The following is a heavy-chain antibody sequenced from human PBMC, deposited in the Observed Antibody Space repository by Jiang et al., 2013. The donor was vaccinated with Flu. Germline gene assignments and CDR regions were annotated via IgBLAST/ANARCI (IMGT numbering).Heavy chain of an antibody. V-gene: IGHV6-1*01. D-gene: IGHD1-14*01. CDR2: TQYRSKWYN. CDR1: GDSVSSNSAT. J-gene: IGHJ4*02. CDR3: ARGIAGYFDF. Sequence: QTLSLTCVISGDSVSSNSATWNWIRQSPLRGLEWLGRTQYRSKWYNDYALSVKSRITINPDTSKNQFSLQLNFVTPEDTAVYYCARGIAGYFDFWGQGNLVTVSS.